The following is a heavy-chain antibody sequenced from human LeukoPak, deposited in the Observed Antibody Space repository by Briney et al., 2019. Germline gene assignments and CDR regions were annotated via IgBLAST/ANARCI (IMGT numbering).Heavy chain of an antibody. Sequence: SETLFLTCTVSGGYISSYYWSWIRQPPGKGLEWIGYIYTSGSTNYNPSLKSRVTISVDTSKNQFSLKLSSVTAADTAVYYCARRITIFGVVNSSPYYYYYMDVWGKGTTVTVSS. CDR2: IYTSGST. CDR3: ARRITIFGVVNSSPYYYYYMDV. J-gene: IGHJ6*03. CDR1: GGYISSYY. D-gene: IGHD3-3*01. V-gene: IGHV4-4*09.